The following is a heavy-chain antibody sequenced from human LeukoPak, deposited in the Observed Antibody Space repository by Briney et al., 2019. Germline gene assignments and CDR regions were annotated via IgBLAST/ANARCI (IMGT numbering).Heavy chain of an antibody. Sequence: SETLSLTCTVSGGSISSSSYYWGWIRQPPGKGLEWIGSIYYSGSTYYNPSLKSRVTISVDTSKNQFSLKLSSVTAADTAVYYCARSAPATENYRFDYWGQGTLVTVSS. CDR2: IYYSGST. CDR1: GGSISSSSYY. V-gene: IGHV4-39*07. D-gene: IGHD5-12*01. CDR3: ARSAPATENYRFDY. J-gene: IGHJ4*02.